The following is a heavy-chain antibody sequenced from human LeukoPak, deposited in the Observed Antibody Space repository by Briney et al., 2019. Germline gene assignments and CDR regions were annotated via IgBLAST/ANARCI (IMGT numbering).Heavy chain of an antibody. CDR3: ARRHMTTVSNFDY. CDR1: GFTFSDYY. V-gene: IGHV3-11*01. CDR2: ISSSGSTI. J-gene: IGHJ4*02. D-gene: IGHD4-17*01. Sequence: GGSLRLSCAASGFTFSDYYMSWIRQAPGKGLEWVSYISSSGSTIYYADSVKGRFTISRDNAKNSLYLQMNSLRAEDTAVYYCARRHMTTVSNFDYWGQGTLVTVSS.